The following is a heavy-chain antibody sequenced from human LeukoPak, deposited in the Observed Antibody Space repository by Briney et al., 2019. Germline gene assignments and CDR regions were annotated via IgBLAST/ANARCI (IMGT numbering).Heavy chain of an antibody. J-gene: IGHJ3*02. CDR2: IYYSGST. Sequence: PSETLSLTCTVSGGSISSSSYYWGWIRQPPGKGLEWIGSIYYSGSTYYNPSLKSRVTISVDTSKNQFSLKLSSVTAADTAVYYCARVGATSLCSGGSCYSDSLDAFDIWGQGTMVTVSS. D-gene: IGHD2-15*01. V-gene: IGHV4-39*07. CDR1: GGSISSSSYY. CDR3: ARVGATSLCSGGSCYSDSLDAFDI.